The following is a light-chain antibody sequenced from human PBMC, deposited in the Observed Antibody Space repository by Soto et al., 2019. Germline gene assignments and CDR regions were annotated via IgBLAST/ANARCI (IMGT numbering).Light chain of an antibody. V-gene: IGKV1-5*03. J-gene: IGKJ1*01. CDR2: KAS. CDR3: QQYNSYSWT. Sequence: GDRVTLTCRASQSSSSWLAWYQQKPGKAPKLLIYKASSLESGVPSRFSGGGSGTEFTLTISSLQPDDFATYYCQQYNSYSWTFGQGTKVEIK. CDR1: QSSSSW.